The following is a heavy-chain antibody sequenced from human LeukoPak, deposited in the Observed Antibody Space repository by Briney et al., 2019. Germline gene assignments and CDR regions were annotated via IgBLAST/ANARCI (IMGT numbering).Heavy chain of an antibody. CDR1: GFTFDDYA. D-gene: IGHD3-22*01. V-gene: IGHV3-23*01. CDR2: ISGSGGST. CDR3: AKKNAGYYDSSGYRYDY. Sequence: PGGSLRLSCAASGFTFDDYAMHWVRQAPGKGLEWVSGISGSGGSTYYADSVKGRFTISRDNSKNTLYLQMNSLRAEDTAVYYCAKKNAGYYDSSGYRYDYWGQGTLVTVSS. J-gene: IGHJ4*02.